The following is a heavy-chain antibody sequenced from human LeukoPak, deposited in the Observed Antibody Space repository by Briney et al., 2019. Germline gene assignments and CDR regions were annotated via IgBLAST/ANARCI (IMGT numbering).Heavy chain of an antibody. CDR3: ARGPPGYSYGPHYYFDY. Sequence: TLSLTCTASGGSISSGDYYWSWIRQPPGKGLEWIGYIYYSGSTYYNPSLKSRVTISVDTSKNQFSLKLSSVTAADTAVYYCARGPPGYSYGPHYYFDYWGQGTLVTVSS. CDR2: IYYSGST. V-gene: IGHV4-30-4*01. J-gene: IGHJ4*02. D-gene: IGHD5-18*01. CDR1: GGSISSGDYY.